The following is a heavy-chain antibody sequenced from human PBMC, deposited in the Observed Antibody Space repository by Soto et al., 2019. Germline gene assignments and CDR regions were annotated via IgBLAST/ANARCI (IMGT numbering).Heavy chain of an antibody. D-gene: IGHD6-13*01. CDR2: ISGSGDST. J-gene: IGHJ1*01. CDR1: GFTFSSYA. CDR3: ATGVGSSWYIVYFHH. V-gene: IGHV3-23*01. Sequence: GGSLRLSCAASGFTFSSYAMNWVRQAPGKGLEWVSVISGSGDSTYYADSVKGRFTTSRDNSKNTLYLEVHSLRDEDTAVYYCATGVGSSWYIVYFHHWGQGTLVTVSS.